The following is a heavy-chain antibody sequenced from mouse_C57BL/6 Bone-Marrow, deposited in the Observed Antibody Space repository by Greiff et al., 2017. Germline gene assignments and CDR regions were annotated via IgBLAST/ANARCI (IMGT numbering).Heavy chain of an antibody. CDR2: IDPEDGET. V-gene: IGHV14-2*01. CDR3: TRSLIYYGTNY. D-gene: IGHD1-1*01. Sequence: EVQGVESGAELVKPGASVKLSCTASGFNIKDYYIHWVKQRTEQGLEWIGRIDPEDGETKYAPKFKDKATITADTSSNTAYLQLSSLTSEDTAVYYCTRSLIYYGTNYWGQGTTLTVSS. J-gene: IGHJ2*01. CDR1: GFNIKDYY.